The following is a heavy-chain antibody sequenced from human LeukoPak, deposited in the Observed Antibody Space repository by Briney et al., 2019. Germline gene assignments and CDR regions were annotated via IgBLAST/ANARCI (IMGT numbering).Heavy chain of an antibody. CDR1: GGSISSSSYY. CDR3: ARVERYPRSFDI. CDR2: IHYSGST. Sequence: SSETLSLTCTVSGGSISSSSYYWGWIRQPPGKGLEWIGSIHYSGSTNYNPSLKSRVTISVDKSKNQFSLKLSSVTAADTAVYYCARVERYPRSFDIWGQGTMVTVSS. J-gene: IGHJ3*02. D-gene: IGHD1-1*01. V-gene: IGHV4-39*07.